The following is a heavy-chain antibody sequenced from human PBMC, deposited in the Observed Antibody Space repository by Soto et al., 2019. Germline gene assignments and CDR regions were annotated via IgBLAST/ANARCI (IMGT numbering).Heavy chain of an antibody. CDR1: GFSLSTSGVG. J-gene: IGHJ6*03. CDR2: IYWDDDK. V-gene: IGHV2-5*02. Sequence: GSGPTLVNPTQTLSLTCTFSGFSLSTSGVGVGWIRQPPGKALERLALIYWDDDKRYSPSLKSRLTITKDTSKNQVVLTMTNMDPVDTATYYCAHTLGYSSSWYGYYYYYYMDVWGKGTTLTVSS. D-gene: IGHD6-13*01. CDR3: AHTLGYSSSWYGYYYYYYMDV.